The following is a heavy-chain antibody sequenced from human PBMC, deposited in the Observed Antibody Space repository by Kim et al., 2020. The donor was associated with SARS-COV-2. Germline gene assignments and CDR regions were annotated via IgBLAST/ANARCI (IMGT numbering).Heavy chain of an antibody. Sequence: ASVKVSCKASGYTFTSYYMHWVRQAPGQGLEWMGIINPSGGSTSYAQKFQGRVTMTRDTSTRTVYMELSSLRSEDTAVYYCARDIVVVPAAILGFSGMDVWGQGTTVTVSS. J-gene: IGHJ6*02. CDR3: ARDIVVVPAAILGFSGMDV. V-gene: IGHV1-46*01. CDR1: GYTFTSYY. D-gene: IGHD2-2*01. CDR2: INPSGGST.